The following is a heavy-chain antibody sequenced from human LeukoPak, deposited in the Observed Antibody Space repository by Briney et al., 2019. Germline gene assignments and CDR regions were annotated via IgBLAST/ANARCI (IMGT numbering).Heavy chain of an antibody. J-gene: IGHJ5*02. Sequence: SETLSLTCAVYGGSFSGYYWNWIRQPPGKGLEWIGEINHSRSTNYNPSLKSRVTISVDTSKNQFSLKLSSVTAADTAVYYCAAGGADYDFWSGYYLNWFDPWGQGTLVTVSS. D-gene: IGHD3-3*01. CDR3: AAGGADYDFWSGYYLNWFDP. V-gene: IGHV4-34*01. CDR1: GGSFSGYY. CDR2: INHSRST.